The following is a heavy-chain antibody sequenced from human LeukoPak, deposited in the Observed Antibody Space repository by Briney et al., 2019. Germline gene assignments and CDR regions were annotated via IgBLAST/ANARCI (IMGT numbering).Heavy chain of an antibody. CDR3: ARGERESSSGPGKHYYYYMDV. V-gene: IGHV1-69*06. D-gene: IGHD6-13*01. CDR2: IIPIFGTA. Sequence: SVKVSCKASGYTFTSYGISWVRQAPGQGLEWMGGIIPIFGTANYAQKFQGRVTITADKSTSTAYMELSSLRSEDTAVYYCARGERESSSGPGKHYYYYMDVWGKGTTVTVSS. CDR1: GYTFTSYG. J-gene: IGHJ6*03.